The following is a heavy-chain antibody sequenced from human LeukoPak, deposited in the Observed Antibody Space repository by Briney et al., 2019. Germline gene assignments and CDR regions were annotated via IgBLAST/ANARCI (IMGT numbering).Heavy chain of an antibody. CDR1: GFTFSDYY. D-gene: IGHD4-23*01. CDR3: AREADYGGNSGSGFDY. V-gene: IGHV3-11*06. J-gene: IGHJ4*02. Sequence: GGSLRLSCAASGFTFSDYYMSWIRQAPGKGLEWVSYISSSSSYTNYADSVKGRFTISRDNAKNSLYLQMNSLRAEDTAVYYCAREADYGGNSGSGFDYWGQGTLVTVSS. CDR2: ISSSSSYT.